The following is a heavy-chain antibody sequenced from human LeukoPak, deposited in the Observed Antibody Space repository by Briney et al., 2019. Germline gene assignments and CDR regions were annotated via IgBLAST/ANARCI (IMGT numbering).Heavy chain of an antibody. J-gene: IGHJ4*02. V-gene: IGHV4-59*01. CDR2: IYYSGSA. D-gene: IGHD2-21*01. Sequence: SETLSLTCTVSGGSISSYYWSWIRQPPGKGLEWIGYIYYSGSASYNPSLKSRVTISVDTSKNQFSLKVRSVTAADTAVYYCAKEHVADPFDYWGQGTLVTVSS. CDR3: AKEHVADPFDY. CDR1: GGSISSYY.